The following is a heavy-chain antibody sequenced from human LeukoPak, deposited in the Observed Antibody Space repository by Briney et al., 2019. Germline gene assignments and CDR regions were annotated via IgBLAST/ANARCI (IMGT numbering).Heavy chain of an antibody. Sequence: PSGTLSLTCSVSGGSIGRGSYYRDWTRQPPGKGLEWIGSIYSGGGTYYNPSLKSRVTISVDTSRNQFSLKLGSVTAADTAVYYCARHGSIATGAFTYWGQGTLVTVSS. CDR3: ARHGSIATGAFTY. J-gene: IGHJ4*02. D-gene: IGHD6-13*01. CDR2: IYSGGGT. CDR1: GGSIGRGSYY. V-gene: IGHV4-39*01.